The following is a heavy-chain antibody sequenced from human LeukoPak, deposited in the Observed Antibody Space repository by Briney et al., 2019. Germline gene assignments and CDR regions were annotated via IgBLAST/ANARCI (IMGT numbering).Heavy chain of an antibody. D-gene: IGHD3-16*02. CDR3: ARGTDYDYVWGSYRYTGKVYFDY. Sequence: PSETLSLTCAVYGGSFSGYYWSWIRQPPGKGLEWIAEIDHSGRTNYNPSLKSRVTISVDTSKNQFSLKLSSVTAADTAVYYCARGTDYDYVWGSYRYTGKVYFDYWGQGTLVTVSS. CDR2: IDHSGRT. V-gene: IGHV4-34*01. CDR1: GGSFSGYY. J-gene: IGHJ4*02.